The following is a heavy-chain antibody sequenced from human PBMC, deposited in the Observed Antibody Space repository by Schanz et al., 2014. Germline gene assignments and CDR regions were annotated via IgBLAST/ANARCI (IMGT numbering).Heavy chain of an antibody. D-gene: IGHD2-2*01. CDR1: GFTFSDYY. CDR3: AKVAPAATYLDS. CDR2: ISDSGDST. V-gene: IGHV3-11*01. Sequence: QVQLVDSGGGLVKPGGSLRLSCAASGFTFSDYYMTWIRQAPGKGLEWVSDISDSGDSTHYADSVKGRFTISRDNAKNSLFLQMDNLSAEDTAVYYCAKVAPAATYLDSWGLGTLVTVSS. J-gene: IGHJ4*02.